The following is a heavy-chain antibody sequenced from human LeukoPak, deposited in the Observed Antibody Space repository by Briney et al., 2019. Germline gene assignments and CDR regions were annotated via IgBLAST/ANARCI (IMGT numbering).Heavy chain of an antibody. CDR2: ISSSSSYI. CDR3: AKYLSRAFDY. D-gene: IGHD2/OR15-2a*01. Sequence: PGGSLRLSCAASGFTFSSYSMNWVRQAPGKGLEWVSSISSSSSYIYYADSVKGRFTISRDNAKNSLYLQLNSLRAEDTAMYYCAKYLSRAFDYWGQGSLITVSS. V-gene: IGHV3-21*01. J-gene: IGHJ4*02. CDR1: GFTFSSYS.